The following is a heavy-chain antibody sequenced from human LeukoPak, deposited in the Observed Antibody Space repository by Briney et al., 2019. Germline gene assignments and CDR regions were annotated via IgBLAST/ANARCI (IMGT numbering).Heavy chain of an antibody. CDR3: ARSIAAAGRHDY. CDR2: INPNSGGT. V-gene: IGHV1-2*06. Sequence: EASVKVSCKASGYTFTGYYMHWVRQAPGQGLECMGRINPNSGGTNYAQKFQGRVTMTRDTSISTAYMELSRLRSDDTAVYYCARSIAAAGRHDYWGQGTLVTVSS. J-gene: IGHJ4*02. D-gene: IGHD6-13*01. CDR1: GYTFTGYY.